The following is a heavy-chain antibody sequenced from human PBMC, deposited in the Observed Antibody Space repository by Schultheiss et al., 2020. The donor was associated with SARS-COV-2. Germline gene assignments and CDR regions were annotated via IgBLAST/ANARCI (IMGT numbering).Heavy chain of an antibody. CDR2: IYYSGST. Sequence: SETLSLTCTVSGGSIRSGGYYWSWIRQHPGKGLEWIGYIYYSGSTYYNPSLKSRVTISVDTSKNQFSLRLSSVTAADTAVYYCARAFVGLCSSVTCFHYAMDVWGQGSTVTVSS. D-gene: IGHD2-2*01. V-gene: IGHV4-31*03. J-gene: IGHJ6*02. CDR3: ARAFVGLCSSVTCFHYAMDV. CDR1: GGSIRSGGYY.